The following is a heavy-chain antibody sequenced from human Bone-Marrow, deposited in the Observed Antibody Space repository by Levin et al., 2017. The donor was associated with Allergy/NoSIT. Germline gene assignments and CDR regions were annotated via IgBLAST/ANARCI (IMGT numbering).Heavy chain of an antibody. V-gene: IGHV4-34*01. CDR2: INHSGTT. Sequence: SETLSLTCGVYGGSFTSFYWSWIRQPPGKGLEWIGEINHSGTTKYSPSLKSRVTMSVDTSENQISLRLSSFTAADTAVYYCAGAFASAGTDSMYFYYYGVDVWGQGTTVTVSS. D-gene: IGHD6-13*01. J-gene: IGHJ6*02. CDR1: GGSFTSFY. CDR3: AGAFASAGTDSMYFYYYGVDV.